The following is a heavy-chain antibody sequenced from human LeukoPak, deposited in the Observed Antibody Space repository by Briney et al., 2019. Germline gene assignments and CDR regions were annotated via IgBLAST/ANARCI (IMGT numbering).Heavy chain of an antibody. D-gene: IGHD4-17*01. CDR3: ARGDDYGDYWGLY. CDR2: ISTYNGNT. CDR1: GYTFTKYG. Sequence: GASVKVSCKASGYTFTKYGITWVRQAPGQGPEWMGWISTYNGNTNYAQKLQGRDTMTTDTSTSTAYMELRSLISDDAAVYYCARGDDYGDYWGLYWGQGTLVTVSS. V-gene: IGHV1-18*01. J-gene: IGHJ4*02.